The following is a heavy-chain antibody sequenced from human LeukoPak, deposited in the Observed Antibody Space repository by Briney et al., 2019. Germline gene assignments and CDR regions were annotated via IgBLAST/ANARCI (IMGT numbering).Heavy chain of an antibody. CDR3: ARDSVAAAGAFDY. CDR1: GDSIRTYF. CDR2: INTSGST. V-gene: IGHV4-4*07. D-gene: IGHD6-13*01. J-gene: IGHJ4*02. Sequence: SKTLSLTCTVSGDSIRTYFWSWIRQPAGKGLEWIGRINTSGSTNYNPSLKSRVTMSVDTSKNQFSLKLSSVTAADTAVYYCARDSVAAAGAFDYWGQGTLVTVSS.